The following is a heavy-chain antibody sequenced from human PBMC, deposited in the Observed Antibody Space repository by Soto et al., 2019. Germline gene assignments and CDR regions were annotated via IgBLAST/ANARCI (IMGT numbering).Heavy chain of an antibody. D-gene: IGHD3-10*01. V-gene: IGHV3-23*01. Sequence: GGSLRLSCAASGGTFSNYAMNWVRQAPGKGLEWVSGISHSGSSTYYEDSVKGRFTISRDNSKNTLYLQMNSLRAEDTAVYYCAKGSWVHHGSEGGNWLDPWGQGTLVTVSS. CDR2: ISHSGSST. CDR3: AKGSWVHHGSEGGNWLDP. CDR1: GGTFSNYA. J-gene: IGHJ5*02.